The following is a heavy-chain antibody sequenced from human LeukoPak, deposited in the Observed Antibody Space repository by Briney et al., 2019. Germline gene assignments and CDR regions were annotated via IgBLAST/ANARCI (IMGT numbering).Heavy chain of an antibody. CDR3: ARRYCSSGTCYPYYFDH. Sequence: GESLKISCKGSGYTFTTYWISWVRQMPGKGLEWMGRIDPTDSYTYYGPSFQGHVTISADKSISTAYLQWSSLKASDTAMYYCARRYCSSGTCYPYYFDHWGQGTLVTVSS. CDR2: IDPTDSYT. J-gene: IGHJ4*02. CDR1: GYTFTTYW. V-gene: IGHV5-10-1*01. D-gene: IGHD2-15*01.